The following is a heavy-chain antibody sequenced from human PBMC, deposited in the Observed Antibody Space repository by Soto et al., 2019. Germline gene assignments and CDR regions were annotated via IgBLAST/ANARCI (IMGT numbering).Heavy chain of an antibody. V-gene: IGHV3-74*01. CDR2: INSDGSTT. CDR1: GFTFSSYW. D-gene: IGHD3-3*01. Sequence: EVQLVESGGGLVQPGGSLRLSCAASGFTFSSYWMHWVRQAPGKGLVWVSRINSDGSTTNYADSVKGRFTISRDNAKNTLYLQMNSLRAEDTAVYYCARAGYYDFWRGYHYGMDVWGQGTAVTVAS. J-gene: IGHJ6*02. CDR3: ARAGYYDFWRGYHYGMDV.